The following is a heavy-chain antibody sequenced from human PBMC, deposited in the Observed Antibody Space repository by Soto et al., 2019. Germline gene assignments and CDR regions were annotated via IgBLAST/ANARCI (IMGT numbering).Heavy chain of an antibody. CDR2: IYYSGST. CDR3: ARDGGGLFXY. Sequence: SETLSLTCTVSGGSVSSCSYYWSWIRQPPGKGLEWIGYIYYSGSTNYNPSLKSRVTISVDTSKNQFSLKLSSVTAADTAVYYCARDGGGLFXYWGQGTLVXVSS. V-gene: IGHV4-61*01. CDR1: GGSVSSCSYY. D-gene: IGHD3-16*01. J-gene: IGHJ4*02.